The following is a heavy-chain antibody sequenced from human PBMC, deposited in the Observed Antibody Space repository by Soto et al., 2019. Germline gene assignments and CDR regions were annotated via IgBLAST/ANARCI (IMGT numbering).Heavy chain of an antibody. CDR1: GYTFTSYD. D-gene: IGHD3-3*01. J-gene: IGHJ5*02. CDR2: MNPNSGNT. CDR3: AMEYYDFSRGEFDP. V-gene: IGHV1-8*01. Sequence: QVQLVQSGAEVKKPGASVKVSCKASGYTFTSYDINWVRQATGQGLEWMGWMNPNSGNTGYAQKFPGRVPMTRNTYRSTAYMELSSLRSEDTAVYYCAMEYYDFSRGEFDPWGQGTLVTVSS.